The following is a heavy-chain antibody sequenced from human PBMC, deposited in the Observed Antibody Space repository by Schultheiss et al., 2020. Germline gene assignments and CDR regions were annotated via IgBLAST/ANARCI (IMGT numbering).Heavy chain of an antibody. V-gene: IGHV3-48*01. Sequence: GGSLRLSCAASGFTFSGYGMHWVRQAPGKGLEWVSYISSSGSTIYYADSVKGRFTISRDNSKNTLYLQMNSLRAEDTAVHYCAKALDPAMVLTGDFDYWGQGTLVTVSS. CDR2: ISSSGSTI. D-gene: IGHD5-18*01. CDR1: GFTFSGYG. J-gene: IGHJ4*02. CDR3: AKALDPAMVLTGDFDY.